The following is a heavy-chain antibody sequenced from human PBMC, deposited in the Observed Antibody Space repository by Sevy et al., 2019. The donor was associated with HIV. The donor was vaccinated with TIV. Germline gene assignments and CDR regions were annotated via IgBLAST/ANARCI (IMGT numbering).Heavy chain of an antibody. J-gene: IGHJ5*02. CDR1: GGSISSYY. V-gene: IGHV4-59*01. D-gene: IGHD1-26*01. CDR3: AREVGATWFDP. CDR2: IYYSGST. Sequence: SETLSLTCTVSGGSISSYYWSWIRQPTGKGLEWIGYIYYSGSTNYNPSLKSRVTISVDTSKNQFSLKLSSVTAADTAVYYCAREVGATWFDPWGQGTLVTVSS.